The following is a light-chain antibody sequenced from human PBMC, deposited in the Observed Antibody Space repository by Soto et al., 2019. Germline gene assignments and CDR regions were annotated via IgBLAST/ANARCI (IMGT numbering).Light chain of an antibody. CDR3: SSYTSSGTQV. Sequence: QSVLTEPACVSGSPGQSITISCTATSSVVDNYNFVSWYQHHPGKAPKLMIYEVTRRPSGVSSRFSGSKSGNTASLTISGLQAEDEADYYCSSYTSSGTQVFGTGTKVTVL. CDR2: EVT. J-gene: IGLJ1*01. V-gene: IGLV2-14*01. CDR1: SSVVDNYNF.